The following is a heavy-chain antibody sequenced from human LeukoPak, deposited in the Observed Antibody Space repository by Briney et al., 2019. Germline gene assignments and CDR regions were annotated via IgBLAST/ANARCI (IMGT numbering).Heavy chain of an antibody. D-gene: IGHD2-2*01. Sequence: PGGSLRLSCAASGFIFSSYEMNWVRQAPGKGLEWVSHITTSGSTIYYADSVKGRFTISRDNAKNSVYLQMNSPRAEDTAVYYCARRYCSSSICLLDYWGQGTLVPVSS. J-gene: IGHJ4*02. CDR1: GFIFSSYE. CDR3: ARRYCSSSICLLDY. V-gene: IGHV3-48*03. CDR2: ITTSGSTI.